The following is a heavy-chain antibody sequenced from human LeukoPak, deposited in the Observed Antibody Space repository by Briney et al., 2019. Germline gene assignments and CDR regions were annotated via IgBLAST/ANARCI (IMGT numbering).Heavy chain of an antibody. D-gene: IGHD5-24*01. J-gene: IGHJ4*02. CDR2: IWNDGSNN. Sequence: GRSLRLSCAASGFTFSSLGMHWVRQAPGKGLEWVAVIWNDGSNNYYADFVKGRFTISRDNAKNTLYLQMNSLRPEDTAVYYCASSMAYNCLDYWGQGTLVTVSS. V-gene: IGHV3-33*01. CDR1: GFTFSSLG. CDR3: ASSMAYNCLDY.